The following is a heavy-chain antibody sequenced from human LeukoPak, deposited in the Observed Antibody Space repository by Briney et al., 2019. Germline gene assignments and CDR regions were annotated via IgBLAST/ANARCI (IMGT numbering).Heavy chain of an antibody. D-gene: IGHD6-6*01. V-gene: IGHV4-34*01. J-gene: IGHJ3*02. Sequence: SETLSLTCTVSGGSISSYYWSWLRQPPGKGLEWIGEINHSGSTNYNPSLKSRVTISVDTSKNQFSLKLSSVTAADTAVYYCASGYTQLTSSDAFDIWGQGTMVTVSS. CDR3: ASGYTQLTSSDAFDI. CDR2: INHSGST. CDR1: GGSISSYY.